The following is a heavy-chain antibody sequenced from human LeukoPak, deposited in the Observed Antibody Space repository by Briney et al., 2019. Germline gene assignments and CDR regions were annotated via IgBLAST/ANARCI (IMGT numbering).Heavy chain of an antibody. J-gene: IGHJ4*02. D-gene: IGHD6-13*01. CDR3: ARLGSWSFDY. CDR2: ITSGSGSNV. CDR1: GFTFKRHA. Sequence: PGGSLRLSCAASGFTFKRHAMSWVRQAPGKGLEWVSAITSGSGSNVYYTDSLKGRFTISRDNSKNTLYLHMNSLRAEDTAVYYCARLGSWSFDYWGQGTLLTVSA. V-gene: IGHV3-23*01.